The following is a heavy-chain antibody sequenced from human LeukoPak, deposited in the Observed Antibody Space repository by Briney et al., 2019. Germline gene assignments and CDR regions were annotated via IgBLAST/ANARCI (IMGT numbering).Heavy chain of an antibody. D-gene: IGHD5-12*01. CDR2: ISWNSGSL. V-gene: IGHV3-9*01. J-gene: IGHJ4*02. Sequence: PGGSLRLSCAASGFTFDDYAMHWVRQAPGKGLEWASGISWNSGSLGYADSVKGRFTISRDNAKNSLYLQMNSLRAEDTALYYCGKGYSGYDFLVDYFDYLGLGTLVTVSS. CDR3: GKGYSGYDFLVDYFDY. CDR1: GFTFDDYA.